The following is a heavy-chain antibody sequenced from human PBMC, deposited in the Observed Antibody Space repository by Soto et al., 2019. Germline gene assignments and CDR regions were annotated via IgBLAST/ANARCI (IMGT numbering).Heavy chain of an antibody. J-gene: IGHJ4*02. D-gene: IGHD3-9*01. CDR3: ARGLESPLTGYYAD. Sequence: SETLSLTCAVYGGSFSGYYWSWIRQPPGKGLEWIGEINHSGSTNYNPSLKSRVTISVDTSKNQFSLKLSSVTAADTAVYYCARGLESPLTGYYADWGQGTLVTVSS. CDR2: INHSGST. CDR1: GGSFSGYY. V-gene: IGHV4-34*01.